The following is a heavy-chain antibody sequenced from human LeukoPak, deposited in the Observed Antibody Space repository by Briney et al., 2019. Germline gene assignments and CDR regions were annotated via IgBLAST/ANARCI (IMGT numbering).Heavy chain of an antibody. Sequence: GASVKVSCKASGYTFSNYYMHWVRQAPGQGLEWMGIINPRGGSTNYAQKFQDRISMTTDTSTSTAYMELRSLRSDDTAVYYCARGYSRFGESTDAFDIWGQGTMVTVSS. CDR3: ARGYSRFGESTDAFDI. CDR1: GYTFSNYY. D-gene: IGHD3-10*01. CDR2: INPRGGST. V-gene: IGHV1-46*01. J-gene: IGHJ3*02.